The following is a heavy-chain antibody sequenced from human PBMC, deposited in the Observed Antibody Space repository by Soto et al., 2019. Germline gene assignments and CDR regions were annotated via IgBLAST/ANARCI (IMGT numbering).Heavy chain of an antibody. Sequence: PSETLSLTCTVSGGSISSGGHYWNWIRQHPGKGLEWIGYIYHSGSAYYNPSLKSRVTISVETSKNQFSLKLSSVTAADTAVYYCARRYYYDRSGYYYFDYWGQGTLVTVSS. J-gene: IGHJ4*02. D-gene: IGHD3-22*01. V-gene: IGHV4-31*03. CDR1: GGSISSGGHY. CDR2: IYHSGSA. CDR3: ARRYYYDRSGYYYFDY.